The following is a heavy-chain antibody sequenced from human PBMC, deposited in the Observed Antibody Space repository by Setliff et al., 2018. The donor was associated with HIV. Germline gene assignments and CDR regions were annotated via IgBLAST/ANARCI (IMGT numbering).Heavy chain of an antibody. CDR3: SGALGGYCSGGSCYFDY. D-gene: IGHD2-15*01. J-gene: IGHJ4*02. Sequence: SVKVSCKASGGTFSGYAISWVRQAPGQGLEWMGGIIPILGIANYAQKFQGRVTITADESTSTAYMELSSLRSEDTAVYYCSGALGGYCSGGSCYFDYWGQGTLVTVSS. V-gene: IGHV1-69*10. CDR1: GGTFSGYA. CDR2: IIPILGIA.